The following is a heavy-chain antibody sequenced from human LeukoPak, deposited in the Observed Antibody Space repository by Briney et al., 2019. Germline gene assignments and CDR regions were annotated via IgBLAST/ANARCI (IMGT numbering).Heavy chain of an antibody. CDR1: GFTVSDAW. V-gene: IGHV3-15*01. J-gene: IGHJ4*02. Sequence: GGSLRLSCAASGFTVSDAWMNWVRQAPGKGLEWVGLIKSKTNGGTRDYAAPVKGRFTISRDDSNNILYLQMNSLIHEDTAVYYCVTELSGSFPTWGQGTLLTVSS. CDR3: VTELSGSFPT. CDR2: IKSKTNGGTR. D-gene: IGHD1-26*01.